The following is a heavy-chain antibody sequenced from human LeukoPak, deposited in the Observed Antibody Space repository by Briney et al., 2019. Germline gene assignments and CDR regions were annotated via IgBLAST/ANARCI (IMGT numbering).Heavy chain of an antibody. CDR2: ISRSGDTI. V-gene: IGHV3-48*03. CDR1: GFTFSRYV. Sequence: GGSLRLSSAASGFTFSRYVMNWVRQAPGKGLEWVSYISRSGDTIYFADSVKGRFTISRDNAKNSLYLQMSSLRAEDTAVYYCARDYASDYWGQGTLVTVSS. CDR3: ARDYASDY. J-gene: IGHJ4*02. D-gene: IGHD3-10*01.